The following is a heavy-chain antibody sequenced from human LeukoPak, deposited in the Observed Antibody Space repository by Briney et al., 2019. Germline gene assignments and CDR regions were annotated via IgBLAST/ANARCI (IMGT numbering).Heavy chain of an antibody. D-gene: IGHD1-20*01. CDR2: IIPISGTA. CDR1: GGTFSSYA. CDR3: ARSPPYNWNLNYFDY. J-gene: IGHJ4*02. Sequence: GASVKVSCKASGGTFSSYAISWVRQAPGQGLEWMGGIIPISGTANYAQKFQGRVTITADKSTSTAYMELGSLRSEDTAVYYCARSPPYNWNLNYFDYWGQGTLVTVSS. V-gene: IGHV1-69*06.